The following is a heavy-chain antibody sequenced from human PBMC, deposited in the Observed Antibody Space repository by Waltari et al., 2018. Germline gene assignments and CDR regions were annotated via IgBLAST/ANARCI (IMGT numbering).Heavy chain of an antibody. CDR1: GFSISSYW. J-gene: IGHJ3*02. V-gene: IGHV3-74*01. CDR2: ITTDVTST. D-gene: IGHD2-21*02. CDR3: VREGHDYYIEGDAFDI. Sequence: EVQLVESGGGLVQSGGSLRLSCAASGFSISSYWMHWVRQAPGKGLVWVAHITTDVTSTNYADSVKGRFTISRDSAKNTLYLQMNSLRAEDTALYYCVREGHDYYIEGDAFDIWGHGTMVTVSS.